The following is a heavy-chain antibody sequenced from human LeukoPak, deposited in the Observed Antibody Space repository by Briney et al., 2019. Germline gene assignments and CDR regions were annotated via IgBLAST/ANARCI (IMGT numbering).Heavy chain of an antibody. J-gene: IGHJ4*02. CDR3: ARPQSSSGYYWPFDD. Sequence: GRSLRLSCAASGFTFSSYAMHWVRQAPGKGLEWVAVISYDGSNKYYADSVKGRFTISRDNSKNTLYLQMNSLRAEDTAVYYCARPQSSSGYYWPFDDWGQGTLVTVSS. D-gene: IGHD3-22*01. CDR1: GFTFSSYA. V-gene: IGHV3-30-3*01. CDR2: ISYDGSNK.